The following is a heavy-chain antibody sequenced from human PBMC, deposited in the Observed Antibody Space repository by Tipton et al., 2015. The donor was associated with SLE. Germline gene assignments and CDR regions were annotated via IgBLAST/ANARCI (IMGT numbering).Heavy chain of an antibody. D-gene: IGHD5-12*01. CDR1: GASITSHY. Sequence: TLSLTCTVSGASITSHYWHWIRQPPGKGLEWIGYIYYSGTTNYNPSPKSRLTISADTSKNHFSGKLNSVTAADAAIYYCARLNGGYSGSRFDYWGQGKLVTVSS. V-gene: IGHV4-59*11. J-gene: IGHJ4*02. CDR3: ARLNGGYSGSRFDY. CDR2: IYYSGTT.